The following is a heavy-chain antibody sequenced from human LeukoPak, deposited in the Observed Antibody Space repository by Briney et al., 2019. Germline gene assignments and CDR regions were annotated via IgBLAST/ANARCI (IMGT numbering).Heavy chain of an antibody. J-gene: IGHJ5*02. Sequence: SETLSLTCTVSGGSTSSYYWSWIRQPPGKGLEWIGYIYYSGSTNYNPSLKSRVTISVDASKNQFSLKLSSVTAADTAVYYCARGKEVAGNRFDPWGQGTLVTVSS. CDR1: GGSTSSYY. CDR3: ARGKEVAGNRFDP. V-gene: IGHV4-59*01. D-gene: IGHD6-19*01. CDR2: IYYSGST.